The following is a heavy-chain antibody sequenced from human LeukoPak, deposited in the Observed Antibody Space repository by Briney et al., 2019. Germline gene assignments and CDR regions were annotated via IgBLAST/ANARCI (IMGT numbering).Heavy chain of an antibody. CDR1: GGSISSSSYY. Sequence: SETLSLTCTVSGGSISSSSYYRGWIRRPPGKGLEWIGSIYYSGSTYYNPSLKSRVTISVDTSKNQFSLKLSSVTAADTAVYYCARRALAVAGTPNYYYYMDVWGKGTTVTVSS. J-gene: IGHJ6*03. CDR3: ARRALAVAGTPNYYYYMDV. V-gene: IGHV4-39*01. D-gene: IGHD6-19*01. CDR2: IYYSGST.